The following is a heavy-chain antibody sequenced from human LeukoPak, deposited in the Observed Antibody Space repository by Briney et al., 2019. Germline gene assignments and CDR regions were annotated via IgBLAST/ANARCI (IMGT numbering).Heavy chain of an antibody. CDR2: IIPIFGTA. V-gene: IGHV1-69*05. Sequence: GASVKVSCKASGGTFSSYAISWVRQAPGQGLEWMGEIIPIFGTANYAQKFQGRVTITTDESTSTAYMELSSLRSEDTAVYYCAVDIYPDIVVIPAAMRFDYWGQGTLVTVSS. J-gene: IGHJ4*02. CDR3: AVDIYPDIVVIPAAMRFDY. CDR1: GGTFSSYA. D-gene: IGHD2-2*01.